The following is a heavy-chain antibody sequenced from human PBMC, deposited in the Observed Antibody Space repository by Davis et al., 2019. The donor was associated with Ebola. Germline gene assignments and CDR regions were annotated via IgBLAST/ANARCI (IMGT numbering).Heavy chain of an antibody. Sequence: SVKVSCKASGGTFSSYAISWVRQAPGQGLEWMGGIIPIFGTANYAQKFQGRVTITADESTSTAYMELSSLRSEDTAVYYCARGRRGTGAYFDYWGQGTLVTVSS. CDR3: ARGRRGTGAYFDY. CDR1: GGTFSSYA. V-gene: IGHV1-69*13. D-gene: IGHD1-14*01. CDR2: IIPIFGTA. J-gene: IGHJ4*02.